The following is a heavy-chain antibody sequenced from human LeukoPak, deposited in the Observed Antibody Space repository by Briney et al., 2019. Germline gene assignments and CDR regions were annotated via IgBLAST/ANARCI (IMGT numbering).Heavy chain of an antibody. CDR2: INHSGST. V-gene: IGHV4-34*01. D-gene: IGHD2-15*01. Sequence: SETLSLTCAVYGGSFSGYYWSWIRQPPGKGLEWIGEINHSGSTNYNPSLKSRVTISVDTSKNQFSLKLSSVTAADTAVYYCARIGCGGGSCYSQRGAFDIWGQRTMVTVSS. J-gene: IGHJ3*02. CDR3: ARIGCGGGSCYSQRGAFDI. CDR1: GGSFSGYY.